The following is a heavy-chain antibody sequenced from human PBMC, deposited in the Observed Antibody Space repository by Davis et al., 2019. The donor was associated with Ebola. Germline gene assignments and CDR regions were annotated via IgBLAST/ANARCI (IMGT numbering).Heavy chain of an antibody. V-gene: IGHV3-30*04. Sequence: GGSLRLSCAASGFTFSSYAMHWVRQAPGKGLEWVAVISYDGSNKYYADSVKGRFSISRDNSKNTLYLQMNSLRAEDTAVYYCAKDLGIVGASDLFDYWGQGTLVTVSS. CDR2: ISYDGSNK. J-gene: IGHJ4*02. D-gene: IGHD1-26*01. CDR3: AKDLGIVGASDLFDY. CDR1: GFTFSSYA.